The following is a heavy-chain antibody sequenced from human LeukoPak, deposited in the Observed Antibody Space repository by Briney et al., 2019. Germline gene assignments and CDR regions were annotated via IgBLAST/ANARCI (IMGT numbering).Heavy chain of an antibody. D-gene: IGHD3-3*01. V-gene: IGHV4-30-2*01. CDR2: IYHSGST. J-gene: IGHJ4*02. Sequence: PSETLSLTCAVSGGSISSGGYSWSWIRQPPGKGLEWIVYIYHSGSTYYNPSLKSRVTISVDRSKNQFSLKLSSVTAADTAVYYCARVRPYDFWSGPFDYWGQGTLVTVSS. CDR3: ARVRPYDFWSGPFDY. CDR1: GGSISSGGYS.